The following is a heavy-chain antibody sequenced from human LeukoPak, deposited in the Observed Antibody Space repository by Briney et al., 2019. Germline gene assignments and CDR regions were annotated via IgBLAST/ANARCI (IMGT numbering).Heavy chain of an antibody. CDR2: INWNGGST. Sequence: GESLRLSCAAAGFTFDDYGMSWVRQAPGKGLEWVSGINWNGGSTGYADSVKGRFTISRDNAKNSLYLQMNSLRAEDTALYYCARETIVVVTEYAFDICGQGTMVTVSS. V-gene: IGHV3-20*04. CDR1: GFTFDDYG. D-gene: IGHD2-21*02. CDR3: ARETIVVVTEYAFDI. J-gene: IGHJ3*02.